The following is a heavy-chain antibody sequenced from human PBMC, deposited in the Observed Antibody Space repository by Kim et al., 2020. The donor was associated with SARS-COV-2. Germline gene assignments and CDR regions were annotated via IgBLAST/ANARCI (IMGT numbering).Heavy chain of an antibody. Sequence: TPSLKSRVTISVDTSKNQFSLKLSSVTAADTAVYYCARGVVRGVFTWFDPWGQGTLVTVSS. V-gene: IGHV4-31*02. J-gene: IGHJ5*02. D-gene: IGHD3-10*01. CDR3: ARGVVRGVFTWFDP.